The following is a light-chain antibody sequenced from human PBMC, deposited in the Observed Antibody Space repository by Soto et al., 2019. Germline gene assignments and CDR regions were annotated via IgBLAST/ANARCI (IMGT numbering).Light chain of an antibody. V-gene: IGKV3-11*01. CDR2: DAS. J-gene: IGKJ5*01. CDR3: QQRSNWPPIT. Sequence: EIILTQSPGTLSLSPGQRATLSCRASQRLSASDIAWYQQKPGQAPRLLIYDASNRATGIPARFSGSGSGTDFTLTISSLEPEDFAVYYCQQRSNWPPITFGQGTRLEIK. CDR1: QRLSASD.